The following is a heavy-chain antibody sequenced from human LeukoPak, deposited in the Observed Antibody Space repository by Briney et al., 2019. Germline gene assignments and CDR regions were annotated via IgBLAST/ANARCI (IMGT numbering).Heavy chain of an antibody. CDR3: ARVRWDTVTTQEFDY. V-gene: IGHV1-18*01. Sequence: ASVKVSCQASGYTFTSYGISWVRQAPGQGLEWMGWISAYNGNTNYAQKLQGSVTMTTDTSTSTAYMELRSLRSDDTAVYYCARVRWDTVTTQEFDYRGQGTLVTVSS. D-gene: IGHD4-17*01. J-gene: IGHJ4*02. CDR2: ISAYNGNT. CDR1: GYTFTSYG.